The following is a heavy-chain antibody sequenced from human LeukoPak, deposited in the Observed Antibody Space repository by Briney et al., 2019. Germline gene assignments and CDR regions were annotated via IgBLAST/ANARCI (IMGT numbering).Heavy chain of an antibody. J-gene: IGHJ4*02. V-gene: IGHV4-4*07. D-gene: IGHD6-13*01. Sequence: SETLSLTCTVSGGSISSYYWSWNRQPAGKGLEWIGRIYSSGRTNYNPSLKSRVTMSVDTSKNQFSLKFTSVTAADSAVYYCARGSSSSWFDFDYWGQGTLVTVSS. CDR2: IYSSGRT. CDR1: GGSISSYY. CDR3: ARGSSSSWFDFDY.